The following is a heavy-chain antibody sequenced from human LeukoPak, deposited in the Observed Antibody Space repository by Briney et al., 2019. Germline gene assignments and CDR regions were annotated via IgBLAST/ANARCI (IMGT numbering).Heavy chain of an antibody. CDR3: AAVGAYYDILTGYYKPPIDY. D-gene: IGHD3-9*01. V-gene: IGHV1-58*01. Sequence: ASVKVYCKASGFTFTSSAVQWVRQARGQRLEWIGWIVVGSGNTNYAQKFQERVTITRDMSTSTAYMELSSLRSEDTAVYYCAAVGAYYDILTGYYKPPIDYWGQGTLVTVSS. J-gene: IGHJ4*02. CDR2: IVVGSGNT. CDR1: GFTFTSSA.